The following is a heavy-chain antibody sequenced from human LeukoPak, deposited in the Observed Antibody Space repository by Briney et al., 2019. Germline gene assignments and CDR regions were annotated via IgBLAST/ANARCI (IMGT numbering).Heavy chain of an antibody. J-gene: IGHJ4*02. CDR1: GFIFRDYA. Sequence: PGGSLRLSCVVSGFIFRDYAMSWVRQAPGGGLEWVAGISDNGGGPYYADSLKGRFTISRDNSKNILYLQMNSLRAEDTAVYYCAKEIGRLGVPLYDYWGRGTLVTASS. V-gene: IGHV3-23*01. CDR2: ISDNGGGP. D-gene: IGHD3/OR15-3a*01. CDR3: AKEIGRLGVPLYDY.